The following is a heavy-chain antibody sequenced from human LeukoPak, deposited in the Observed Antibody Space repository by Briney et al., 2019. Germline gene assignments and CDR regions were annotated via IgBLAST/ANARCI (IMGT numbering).Heavy chain of an antibody. D-gene: IGHD6-13*01. V-gene: IGHV1-2*02. CDR1: GYTFTGYY. Sequence: GASVKVSCKASGYTFTGYYMHWVRQAPGQGLEWMGWINPNTGGTSYAQKFQGRVTMTRDKSISTAYMELSRLRSDDTAVYYCARDGIAASGMVWDWFDPWGQGTLVTVSP. J-gene: IGHJ5*02. CDR2: INPNTGGT. CDR3: ARDGIAASGMVWDWFDP.